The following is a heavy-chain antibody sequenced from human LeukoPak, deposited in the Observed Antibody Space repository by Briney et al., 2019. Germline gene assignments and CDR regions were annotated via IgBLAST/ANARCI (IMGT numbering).Heavy chain of an antibody. CDR3: ARGPRDGPKPNCYGMDV. D-gene: IGHD1-14*01. CDR2: INSDGSSK. J-gene: IGHJ6*02. CDR1: GFTFSSYW. V-gene: IGHV3-74*01. Sequence: GGSLRLSCAAPGFTFSSYWMHWVRQAPGKGLVWVSRINSDGSSKNYADSVKGRFTISRDNSKNTLYLQMNSLRAEDTAVYYCARGPRDGPKPNCYGMDVWGQGTTVTVSS.